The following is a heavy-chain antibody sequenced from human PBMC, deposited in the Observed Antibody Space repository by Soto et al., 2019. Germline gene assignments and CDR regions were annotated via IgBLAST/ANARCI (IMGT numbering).Heavy chain of an antibody. J-gene: IGHJ6*02. CDR1: GYSFTSYW. Sequence: PGESLKISCKGSGYSFTSYWISWVRQMPGKVLEWMGRIDPSDSYTNYSPSFQGHVTISADKSISTAYLQWSSLKASDTAMYYCARLKGVSYPYYYYGMHVWGQGXTVTVS. V-gene: IGHV5-10-1*01. D-gene: IGHD1-26*01. CDR2: IDPSDSYT. CDR3: ARLKGVSYPYYYYGMHV.